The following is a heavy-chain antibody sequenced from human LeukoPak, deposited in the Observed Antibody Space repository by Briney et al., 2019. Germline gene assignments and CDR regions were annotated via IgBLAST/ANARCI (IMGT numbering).Heavy chain of an antibody. Sequence: GGSLRLSCAASGFTFSSYSMNWVRQAPGKGLEWVSSISSSSSYIYYADSVKGRFTISRDNAKNSLYLQMNSLRAEDTAVCYCARDDRGLGSGPPHDYWGQGTLVTVSS. V-gene: IGHV3-21*01. CDR3: ARDDRGLGSGPPHDY. J-gene: IGHJ4*02. D-gene: IGHD3-10*01. CDR1: GFTFSSYS. CDR2: ISSSSSYI.